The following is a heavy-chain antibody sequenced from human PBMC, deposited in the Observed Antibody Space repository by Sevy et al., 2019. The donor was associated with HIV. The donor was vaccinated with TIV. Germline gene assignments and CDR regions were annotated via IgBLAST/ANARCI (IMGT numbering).Heavy chain of an antibody. CDR2: ISGSSFYI. Sequence: GGSLRLSCAASGFTCSDYSVNWVRQAPGKGLEWVSSISGSSFYIYYADSVKGRFTISRDNAKNSLYRKMVSLRADDTAVYYCARATGTEALDAFDIWGQGTLVTVSS. CDR1: GFTCSDYS. CDR3: ARATGTEALDAFDI. J-gene: IGHJ3*02. V-gene: IGHV3-21*01. D-gene: IGHD1-1*01.